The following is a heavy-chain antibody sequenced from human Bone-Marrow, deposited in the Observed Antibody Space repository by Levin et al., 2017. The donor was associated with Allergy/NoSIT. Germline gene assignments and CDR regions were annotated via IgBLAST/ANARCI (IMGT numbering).Heavy chain of an antibody. V-gene: IGHV4-34*01. CDR1: GGSFSGYY. CDR2: INHSGST. J-gene: IGHJ3*02. D-gene: IGHD3-3*01. CDR3: ARVTPGITIFGVVKPFFSGMLFDI. Sequence: SETLSLTCAVYGGSFSGYYWSWIRQPPGKGLEWIGEINHSGSTNYNPSLKSRVTISVDTSKNQFSLKLSSVTAADTAVYYCARVTPGITIFGVVKPFFSGMLFDIWGQGTMVTVSS.